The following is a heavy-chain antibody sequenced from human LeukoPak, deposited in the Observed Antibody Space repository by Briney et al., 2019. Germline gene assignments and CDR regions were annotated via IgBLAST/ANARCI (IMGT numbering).Heavy chain of an antibody. CDR1: GFTFDDYA. CDR3: ARSVAVAGRSTRHRHFDY. CDR2: ISWNSGSI. V-gene: IGHV3-9*01. D-gene: IGHD6-19*01. Sequence: PGGSLRLSCAASGFTFDDYAMHWVRQAPGKGLEWVSGISWNSGSIGYADSVKGRFTISRDNAKNSLYLQMNSLRAEDTAVYYCARSVAVAGRSTRHRHFDYWGQGTLVTVSS. J-gene: IGHJ4*02.